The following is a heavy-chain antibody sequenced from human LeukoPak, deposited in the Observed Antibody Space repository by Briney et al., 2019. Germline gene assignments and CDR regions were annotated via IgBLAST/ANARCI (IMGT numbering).Heavy chain of an antibody. V-gene: IGHV4-59*08. CDR3: ARGKYYFDY. J-gene: IGHJ4*02. CDR2: VYYGGST. CDR1: GGSISGFY. Sequence: SETLSLTCTVSGGSISGFYWSWIRQSPGRGLEWIGYVYYGGSTNCNPSLRSRVTISVDTSKNQFSLKVRSVTAADTAVYYCARGKYYFDYWGQGTLVTVSS.